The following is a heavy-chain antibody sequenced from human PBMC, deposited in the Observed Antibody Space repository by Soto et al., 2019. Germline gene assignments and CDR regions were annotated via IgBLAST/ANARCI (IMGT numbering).Heavy chain of an antibody. CDR3: ARDPGGHYCTSTSCLYFFDH. CDR1: GFTFSNHA. J-gene: IGHJ4*02. Sequence: EVQLLESGGALVQPGGSLRLSCAASGFTFSNHAMNWVRQAPGKGLEWVSTISDSGSTYYADSVKGRFTISRDNSKNTLYLQTTRLRAEDTAVYYCARDPGGHYCTSTSCLYFFDHWGQGTLVIVSS. CDR2: ISDSGST. V-gene: IGHV3-23*01. D-gene: IGHD2-2*01.